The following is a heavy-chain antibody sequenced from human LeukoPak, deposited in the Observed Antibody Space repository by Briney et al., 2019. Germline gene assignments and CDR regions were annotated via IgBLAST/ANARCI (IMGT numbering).Heavy chain of an antibody. Sequence: PGGSLRLSCAASGFTFSSYSMNWVRQAPGKGLEWVSSISSSSSYMHYADSVKGRFTISRDNAKNSLYLQMNSLRAEDTAVYYCARYCSSTSCYSLGNYYYYGMDVWGQGTTVTVSS. V-gene: IGHV3-21*01. CDR2: ISSSSSYM. CDR1: GFTFSSYS. CDR3: ARYCSSTSCYSLGNYYYYGMDV. J-gene: IGHJ6*02. D-gene: IGHD2-2*01.